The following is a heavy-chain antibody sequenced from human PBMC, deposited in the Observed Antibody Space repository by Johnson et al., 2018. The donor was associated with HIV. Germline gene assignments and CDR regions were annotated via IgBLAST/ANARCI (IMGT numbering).Heavy chain of an antibody. J-gene: IGHJ3*02. Sequence: EVQLVEFGGGVVQPGRSLRLSCAASGFTVSSNYMTWVRQAPGKGLEWVSILYSGGRTYYADSVKGRFTISRDNSKNTLYLQMKSLRAEDTALYYCARGVVPDPFDIWGQGTMVTVSS. V-gene: IGHV3-66*01. CDR2: LYSGGRT. CDR1: GFTVSSNY. CDR3: ARGVVPDPFDI. D-gene: IGHD2-15*01.